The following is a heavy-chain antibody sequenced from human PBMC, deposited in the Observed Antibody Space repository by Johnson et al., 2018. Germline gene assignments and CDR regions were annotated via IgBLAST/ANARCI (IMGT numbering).Heavy chain of an antibody. Sequence: VQLVESGAEVKKPGASVKVSCKASGYTFTNYDINWVRQATGQGLEWMGWVNPNSGNTGYAQKFQGRVTMTRNTSITTAYMELNSLRSEAAAVYYCATGPSKANVYFFYHMDVWGQGTTVTVSS. J-gene: IGHJ6*03. D-gene: IGHD6-6*01. CDR3: ATGPSKANVYFFYHMDV. V-gene: IGHV1-8*01. CDR2: VNPNSGNT. CDR1: GYTFTNYD.